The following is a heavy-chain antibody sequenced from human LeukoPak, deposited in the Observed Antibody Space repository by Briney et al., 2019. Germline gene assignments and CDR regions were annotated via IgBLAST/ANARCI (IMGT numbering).Heavy chain of an antibody. V-gene: IGHV3-49*04. CDR3: TRDHYNSFDY. CDR1: GFTFRDHA. CDR2: IRSNTFGGTT. J-gene: IGHJ4*02. D-gene: IGHD5-24*01. Sequence: GGSLRLSCTVSGFTFRDHAMSWVRQAPGKGLEWVGFIRSNTFGGTTEYAASVKGRFTVSRDDSRSIVYLQMNSLTTEDTAVYYCTRDHYNSFDYWGQGTLVSVSS.